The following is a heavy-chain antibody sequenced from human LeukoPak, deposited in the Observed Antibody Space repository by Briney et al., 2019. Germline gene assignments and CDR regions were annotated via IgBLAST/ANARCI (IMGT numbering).Heavy chain of an antibody. J-gene: IGHJ6*02. Sequence: SETLSLTCTVSGGSISHYYWSWIRQSPGKGLGWIVYIYYSGTTNYNPSLKSRLTISVDTSRNQFSLQLRSVTAADTAVYYCAREDPQTTVPEGMDVWGQGTTVIVSS. CDR1: GGSISHYY. V-gene: IGHV4-59*01. CDR3: AREDPQTTVPEGMDV. CDR2: IYYSGTT. D-gene: IGHD4-17*01.